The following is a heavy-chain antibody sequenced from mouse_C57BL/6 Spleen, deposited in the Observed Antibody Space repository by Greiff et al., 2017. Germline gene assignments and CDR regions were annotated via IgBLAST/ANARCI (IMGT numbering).Heavy chain of an antibody. CDR1: FSPFPLSF. D-gene: IGHD1-1*01. J-gene: IGHJ4*01. Sequence: VQLQQPGAELVLPAASLPLCSPSSFSPFPLSFIPFFNHIPLQFLEFIVYIDPSDSYTNYNQNFKGNSTFTVDKSSSTSYMQLSSLTSEDSAVYYCARAYYYGSSYYAMDYWGQGTSVTVSS. V-gene: IGHV1-69*01. CDR3: ARAYYYGSSYYAMDY. CDR2: IDPSDSYT.